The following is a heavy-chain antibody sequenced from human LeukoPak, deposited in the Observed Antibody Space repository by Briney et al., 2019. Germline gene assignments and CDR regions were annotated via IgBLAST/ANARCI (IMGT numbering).Heavy chain of an antibody. J-gene: IGHJ3*02. D-gene: IGHD4-17*01. CDR1: GFTFSSYA. Sequence: GGSLRLSCAASGFTFSSYAMSWVRQAPGKGLEWVSAISGSGGSTYYADSVKGRFTISRDNSKNTLYLQMNSLRAEDTAVYYCAKDRDYGDHSIDASDIWGQGTMVTVSS. CDR2: ISGSGGST. V-gene: IGHV3-23*01. CDR3: AKDRDYGDHSIDASDI.